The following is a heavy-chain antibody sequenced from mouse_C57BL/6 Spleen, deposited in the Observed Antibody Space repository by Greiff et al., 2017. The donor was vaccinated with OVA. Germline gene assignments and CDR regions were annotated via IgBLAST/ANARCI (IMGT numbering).Heavy chain of an antibody. D-gene: IGHD1-2*01. V-gene: IGHV1-26*01. J-gene: IGHJ1*03. CDR1: GYTFTDYY. CDR2: INPNNGGT. Sequence: VQLQQSGPELVKPGASVKISCKASGYTFTDYYMNWVKQSHGKSLEWIGDINPNNGGTSYNQKFKGKATLTVDKSSSTAYMELRSLTSEDSAVYYCARLGITTALGDCDVWGTGTTVTVSS. CDR3: ARLGITTALGDCDV.